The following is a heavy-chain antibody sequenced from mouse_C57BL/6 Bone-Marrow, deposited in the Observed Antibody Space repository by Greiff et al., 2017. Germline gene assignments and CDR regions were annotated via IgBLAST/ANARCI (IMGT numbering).Heavy chain of an antibody. CDR2: IHPNSGST. J-gene: IGHJ3*01. V-gene: IGHV1-64*01. CDR3: ALIYYDYDGPFAY. CDR1: GYTFTSYW. D-gene: IGHD2-4*01. Sequence: QVQLQQPGAELVKPGASVKLSCKASGYTFTSYWMHWVKQRPGQGLEWIGMIHPNSGSTNYNEKIKSKATLTVDKSSSTAYMQLSSLTSEDSAVYYCALIYYDYDGPFAYWGQGTLVTVSA.